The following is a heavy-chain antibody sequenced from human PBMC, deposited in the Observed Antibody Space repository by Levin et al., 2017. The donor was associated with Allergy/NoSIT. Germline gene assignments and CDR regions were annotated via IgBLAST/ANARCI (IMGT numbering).Heavy chain of an antibody. J-gene: IGHJ4*02. D-gene: IGHD6-13*01. CDR2: ISSSSSYI. Sequence: GGSLRLSCAASGFTFSSYSMNWVRQAPGKGLEWVSSISSSSSYIYYADSAKGRFTISRDNAKKSLYLQMNSLRAEDTAVYYCARFGSSGYRGSDQGGLQNCDYWGQGTLVTVSS. V-gene: IGHV3-21*01. CDR1: GFTFSSYS. CDR3: ARFGSSGYRGSDQGGLQNCDY.